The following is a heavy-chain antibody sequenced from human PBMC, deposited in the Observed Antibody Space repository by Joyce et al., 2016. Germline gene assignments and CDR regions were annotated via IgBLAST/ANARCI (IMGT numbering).Heavy chain of an antibody. CDR1: GYTFNFHF. D-gene: IGHD5-24*01. CDR3: ARDVNGYPTPGGLDV. V-gene: IGHV1-2*02. CDR2: INPNSGGT. J-gene: IGHJ6*02. Sequence: QVHLVQSGAEVKKPGASVRVSCKASGYTFNFHFIHWVRQAPGQGLGWMGWINPNSGGTKYAQKFQGRVTLTRDTSVPTAYMDLSRLTSDDTAVYYCARDVNGYPTPGGLDVWGQGTTVTVSS.